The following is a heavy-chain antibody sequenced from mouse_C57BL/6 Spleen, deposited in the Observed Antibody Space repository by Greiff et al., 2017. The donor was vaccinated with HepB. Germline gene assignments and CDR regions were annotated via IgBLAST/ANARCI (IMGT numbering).Heavy chain of an antibody. CDR2: INYDGSST. J-gene: IGHJ4*01. CDR3: ARSIYDGYYSYAMDY. CDR1: GFTFSDYY. Sequence: EVKLVESEGGLVQPGSSMKLSCTASGFTFSDYYMAWVRQVPEKGLEWVANINYDGSSTYYLDSLKSRFIISRDNAKNILYLQMSSLKSEDTATYYCARSIYDGYYSYAMDYWGQGTSVTVSS. V-gene: IGHV5-16*01. D-gene: IGHD2-3*01.